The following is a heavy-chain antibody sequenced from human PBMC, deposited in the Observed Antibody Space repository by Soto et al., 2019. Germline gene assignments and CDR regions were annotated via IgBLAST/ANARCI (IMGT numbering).Heavy chain of an antibody. CDR1: GYTFTSYY. D-gene: IGHD3-22*01. J-gene: IGHJ4*02. CDR3: ARMSYYYDSSGYPVHFDY. Sequence: GASVKVSCKASGYTFTSYYMHWVRQAPGQGLEWMGIINPSGGSTSYAQKFQGRVTMTRDTSTSTVYMELSSLRSEDTAVYYCARMSYYYDSSGYPVHFDYWGQGNLVTVSS. V-gene: IGHV1-46*01. CDR2: INPSGGST.